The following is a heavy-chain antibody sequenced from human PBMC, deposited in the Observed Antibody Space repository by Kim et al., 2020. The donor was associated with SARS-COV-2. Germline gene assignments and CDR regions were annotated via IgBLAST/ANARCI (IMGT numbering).Heavy chain of an antibody. CDR1: GFTFSNAW. D-gene: IGHD3-22*01. CDR3: TTAPTMIVVVRYKSTTHH. V-gene: IGHV3-15*01. CDR2: IKSKTDGGTT. J-gene: IGHJ5*02. Sequence: GGSLRLSCAASGFTFSNAWMSWVRQAPGKGLEWVGRIKSKTDGGTTDYAAPVKGRFTISRDDSKNTLYLQMNSLKTEDTAVYYCTTAPTMIVVVRYKSTTHHWGQGTLVTVSS.